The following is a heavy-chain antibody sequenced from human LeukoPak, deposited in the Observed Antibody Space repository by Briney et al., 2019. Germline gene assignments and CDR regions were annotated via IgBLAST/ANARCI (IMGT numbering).Heavy chain of an antibody. D-gene: IGHD3-10*01. CDR1: GYTFTSYG. Sequence: GASVKVSCKASGYTFTSYGISWVRQAPGQGLEWMGWISAYNGNTNYAQKLQGRVTMTTDTSTSTAYMELRSLRSDDTAVYYCARESMYYYGSGSYYKGGYYFDYWGQGTLVTVSS. CDR3: ARESMYYYGSGSYYKGGYYFDY. CDR2: ISAYNGNT. J-gene: IGHJ4*02. V-gene: IGHV1-18*04.